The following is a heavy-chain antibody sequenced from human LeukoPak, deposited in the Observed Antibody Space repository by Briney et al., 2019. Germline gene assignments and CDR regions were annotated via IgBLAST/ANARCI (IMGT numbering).Heavy chain of an antibody. Sequence: WETLSLTCAVSGYSITSGYYWAWIRQPPGKGLEWIGNIYHSGSTYYNPSLKSRVTVSVDTSKNQFSLKLSSVTAADTAVYYCARRYSNYFFDYWGQGTLVTVSS. D-gene: IGHD4-11*01. V-gene: IGHV4-38-2*01. CDR1: GYSITSGYY. J-gene: IGHJ4*02. CDR3: ARRYSNYFFDY. CDR2: IYHSGST.